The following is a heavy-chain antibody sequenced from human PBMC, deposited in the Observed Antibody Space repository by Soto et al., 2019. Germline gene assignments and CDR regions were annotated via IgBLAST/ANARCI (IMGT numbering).Heavy chain of an antibody. V-gene: IGHV3-48*02. CDR2: ISVGGGSI. Sequence: EVQLVESGGGLVQPGGSLRVSCIDSGFTFRDYAFNWVRQAPGKGLEWVSYISVGGGSIFYADSVKGRFTISRDDARNSVHLQMNTLRHEDTAVYNCVRDHRWAFDIWGQGTVVTVSS. J-gene: IGHJ3*02. CDR3: VRDHRWAFDI. D-gene: IGHD2-15*01. CDR1: GFTFRDYA.